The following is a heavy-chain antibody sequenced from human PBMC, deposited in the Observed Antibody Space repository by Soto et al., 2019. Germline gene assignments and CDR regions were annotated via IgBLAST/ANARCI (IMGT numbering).Heavy chain of an antibody. V-gene: IGHV4-30-4*01. CDR1: GGSLSNNHYY. CDR2: IYDSGST. J-gene: IGHJ4*02. CDR3: ARGPPFH. Sequence: SETLSLTCTVSGGSLSNNHYYWSWIRQPPGKGLEWIGHIYDSGSTYNNPSLKSRVSISVDTSKNQFSLKLSSVTAADTAVYYCARGPPFHWGQGPLVTVSS. D-gene: IGHD3-16*01.